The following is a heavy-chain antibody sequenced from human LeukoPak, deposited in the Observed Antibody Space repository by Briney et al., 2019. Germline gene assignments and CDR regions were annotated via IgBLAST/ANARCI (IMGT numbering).Heavy chain of an antibody. J-gene: IGHJ4*02. D-gene: IGHD3-22*01. CDR2: IYYSGRT. V-gene: IGHV4-59*01. Sequence: PSETLSLTCTVSGGSINSYYWNWIRQSPGKGLEWIGYIYYSGRTNYNPSLQSRVTISVDTSKNQFSLKLTSVTAADTALYYCARGTHYNDSSGFLSLDYWGQGTLVTVSS. CDR1: GGSINSYY. CDR3: ARGTHYNDSSGFLSLDY.